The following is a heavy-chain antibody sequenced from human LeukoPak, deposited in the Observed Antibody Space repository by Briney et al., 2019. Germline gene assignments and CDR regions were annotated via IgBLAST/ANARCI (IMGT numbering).Heavy chain of an antibody. J-gene: IGHJ5*02. CDR2: VKSIADGGTT. CDR3: TTPNCSSTSCYRRYYNWFDP. V-gene: IGHV3-15*07. D-gene: IGHD2-2*01. Sequence: PGGSLRLSCAASGFIFSNAWMNWVRRAPGKGLEWVGRVKSIADGGTTDYAAPVKGRFTISRDDSQNTLYLQMNSLKTEDTAVYYCTTPNCSSTSCYRRYYNWFDPWGQGTLVTVSS. CDR1: GFIFSNAW.